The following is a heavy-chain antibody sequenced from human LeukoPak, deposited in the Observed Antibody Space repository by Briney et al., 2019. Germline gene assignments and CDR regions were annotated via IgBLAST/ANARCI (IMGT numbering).Heavy chain of an antibody. CDR1: GDSVSSNSAA. CDR3: TRALDGSPGHGDAFDI. D-gene: IGHD2-15*01. J-gene: IGHJ3*02. V-gene: IGHV6-1*01. Sequence: SQTLSLTCAISGDSVSSNSAAWNWIRQSPSRGLEWLGKTYYRSKWYNDYAVSVKSRITINPDTSKNQFSLQLNSVTPEDTAVYYCTRALDGSPGHGDAFDIWGQGTMVTVSS. CDR2: TYYRSKWYN.